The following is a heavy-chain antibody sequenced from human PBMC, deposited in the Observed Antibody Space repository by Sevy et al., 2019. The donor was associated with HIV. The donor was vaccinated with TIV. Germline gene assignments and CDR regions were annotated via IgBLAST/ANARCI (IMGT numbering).Heavy chain of an antibody. V-gene: IGHV4-31*03. Sequence: SETLSLTCTVSGGSISSGGYYWSWIRQHPGKGLEWIGYIYYSGSTYYNPSLKSRVTISVDTSKNQFSLKLSSVTAADTAVYYCARVVTMVRGVITQYFDYWGRGTLVTVSS. J-gene: IGHJ4*02. D-gene: IGHD3-10*01. CDR2: IYYSGST. CDR1: GGSISSGGYY. CDR3: ARVVTMVRGVITQYFDY.